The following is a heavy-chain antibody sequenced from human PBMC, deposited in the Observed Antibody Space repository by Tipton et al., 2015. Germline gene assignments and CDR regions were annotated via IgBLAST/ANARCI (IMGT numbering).Heavy chain of an antibody. CDR2: IVPMFGTE. CDR1: GGTFSSYD. Sequence: VQLVQSGAEVKKPGSSVKVSCKASGGTFSSYDISWVRQAPGQGLEWMGGIVPMFGTENYAPKFQARVTITADESTSTAYMELSSLRSEDTAVYYCARGGYSAYDFVYWGQGTLVTVSS. J-gene: IGHJ4*02. D-gene: IGHD5-12*01. CDR3: ARGGYSAYDFVY. V-gene: IGHV1-69*01.